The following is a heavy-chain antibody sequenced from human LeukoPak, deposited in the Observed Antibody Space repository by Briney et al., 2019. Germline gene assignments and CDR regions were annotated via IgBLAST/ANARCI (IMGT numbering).Heavy chain of an antibody. CDR3: ARGITSGPRRYDVRNFDY. D-gene: IGHD3-3*01. CDR2: VSSGSSTI. V-gene: IGHV3-11*04. Sequence: GGSLRLSCAASGFTFSDYYMSWIRQAPGKALEWVSYVSSGSSTIYYADSVKGRFTVSRDNGKRSLYLHMNSLRAEDTAMYYCARGITSGPRRYDVRNFDYWGQGTPVTVSS. J-gene: IGHJ4*02. CDR1: GFTFSDYY.